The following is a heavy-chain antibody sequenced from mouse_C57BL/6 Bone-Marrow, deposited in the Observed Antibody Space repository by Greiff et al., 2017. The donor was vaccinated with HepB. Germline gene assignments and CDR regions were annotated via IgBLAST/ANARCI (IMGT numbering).Heavy chain of an antibody. Sequence: QVQLQQPGAELVKPGASVKLSCKASGYTFTIYWMHWVKQRPGQGLEWIGMIHPNSGSTNYNEKFKSKATLTVDKSSSTAYMQLSSLTSEDSAVYYCAKVGRLRLRFDYWGQGTTLTVSS. CDR2: IHPNSGST. CDR1: GYTFTIYW. CDR3: AKVGRLRLRFDY. D-gene: IGHD3-2*02. V-gene: IGHV1-64*01. J-gene: IGHJ2*01.